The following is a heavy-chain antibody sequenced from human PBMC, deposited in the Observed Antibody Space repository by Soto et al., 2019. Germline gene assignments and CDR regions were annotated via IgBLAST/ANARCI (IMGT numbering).Heavy chain of an antibody. Sequence: GGPLSLPLAASGFTSSYYYRSWIRQVQGKGLEWVSYISSSGDRTYYADSVKGRFTISRDNPKNSLSLQMNSLRAEDTAVYYCARDLVAARPGYYSYGLDVWGQGTTVTVSS. CDR2: ISSSGDRT. J-gene: IGHJ6*02. V-gene: IGHV3-11*01. D-gene: IGHD6-6*01. CDR3: ARDLVAARPGYYSYGLDV. CDR1: GFTSSYYY.